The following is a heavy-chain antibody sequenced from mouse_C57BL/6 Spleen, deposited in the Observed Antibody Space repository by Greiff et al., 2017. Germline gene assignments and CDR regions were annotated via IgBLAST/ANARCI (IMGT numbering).Heavy chain of an antibody. CDR1: GYTFTDYE. CDR3: TRRGLYSNIYYAMDY. J-gene: IGHJ4*01. Sequence: QVQLQQSGAELVRPGASVTLSCKASGYTFTDYEMHWVKQTPVHGLEWIGAIDPETGGTAYNQKFKGKAILTADKSSSTAYMELRRLTSEDSAVYYCTRRGLYSNIYYAMDYWGQGTSVTVSS. D-gene: IGHD2-5*01. CDR2: IDPETGGT. V-gene: IGHV1-15*01.